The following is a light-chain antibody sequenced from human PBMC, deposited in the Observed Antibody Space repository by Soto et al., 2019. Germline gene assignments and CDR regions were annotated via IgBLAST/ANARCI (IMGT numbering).Light chain of an antibody. J-gene: IGKJ1*01. Sequence: DIQMTQSPSPLSASVGERVTITCRASQSVSNWLAWYQQKPGKAPNLLIYDVSSLESGVPSRFSGSGSGTEFILTISSLQPDDFTTYYCQLYDSYSWTFGQVTKVDI. CDR1: QSVSNW. V-gene: IGKV1-5*01. CDR3: QLYDSYSWT. CDR2: DVS.